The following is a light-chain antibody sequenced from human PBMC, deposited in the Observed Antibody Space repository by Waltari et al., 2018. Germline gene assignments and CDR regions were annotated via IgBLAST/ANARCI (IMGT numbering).Light chain of an antibody. CDR2: DAS. Sequence: EIVLTQSPATLSLSPGERATLSCRASQSVSSHLAWYQQKIGQAPRLLIYDASNRATGIPARFSGSGSGTDFTLTISSLQSEDFVVYYCQQYNNWPLYTFGQGTKLEI. CDR1: QSVSSH. J-gene: IGKJ2*01. CDR3: QQYNNWPLYT. V-gene: IGKV3-11*01.